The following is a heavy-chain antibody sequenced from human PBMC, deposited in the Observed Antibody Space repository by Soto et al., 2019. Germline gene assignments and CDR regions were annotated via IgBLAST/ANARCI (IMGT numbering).Heavy chain of an antibody. V-gene: IGHV1-18*04. D-gene: IGHD3-3*01. CDR1: GYTFTSYG. Sequence: ASLKVSCKASGYTFTSYGISWVRQAPGQGLEWMGWISAYNGNTNYAQKLQGRVTMTTDTSTSTAYMELRSLRSDDTAVYYCARAGGGFLEWLLTRYYYYYGMDVWGQGTTVTVSS. CDR2: ISAYNGNT. J-gene: IGHJ6*02. CDR3: ARAGGGFLEWLLTRYYYYYGMDV.